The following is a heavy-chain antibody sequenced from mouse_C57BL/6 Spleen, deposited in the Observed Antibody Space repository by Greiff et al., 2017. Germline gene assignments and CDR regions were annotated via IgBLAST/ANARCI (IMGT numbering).Heavy chain of an antibody. V-gene: IGHV7-3*01. J-gene: IGHJ2*01. CDR3: ERYEGWVDY. CDR1: GFTFTDYY. D-gene: IGHD1-1*02. Sequence: EVKLVESGGGLVQPGGSLSLSCAASGFTFTDYYMSWVRQPPGKALEWLGFIRNKANGYTTEYSASVKGRFTISRDNSQSILYLQMNALRAEDSATYYCERYEGWVDYWGQGTTLTVSS. CDR2: IRNKANGYTT.